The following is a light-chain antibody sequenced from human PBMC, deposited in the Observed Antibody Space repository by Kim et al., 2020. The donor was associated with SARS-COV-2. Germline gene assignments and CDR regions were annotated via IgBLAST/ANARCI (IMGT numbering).Light chain of an antibody. Sequence: QAGLTQPPSVSKDLRQTATVTCTGNSNNVGDQGAAWLQQHRGHPPNLLSYRNNKRPSGISERFSASRSGTTASLTITGLQPEDEADYYCSAWDTTLSAWVFGGGTKVTVL. J-gene: IGLJ3*02. CDR3: SAWDTTLSAWV. CDR1: SNNVGDQG. CDR2: RNN. V-gene: IGLV10-54*04.